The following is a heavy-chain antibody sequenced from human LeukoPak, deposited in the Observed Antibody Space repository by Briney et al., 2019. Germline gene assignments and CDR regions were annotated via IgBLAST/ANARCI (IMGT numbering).Heavy chain of an antibody. CDR1: GGTFSSYA. V-gene: IGHV1-69*13. J-gene: IGHJ3*02. CDR3: ARVVIGAFDI. Sequence: GASGKVSCKASGGTFSSYAISWVRQAPGQGLEWMGGIIPIFGTANYAQKFQGRVTITADESTSTAYMELSSLRSEDTAVYYCARVVIGAFDIWGQGTMVTVSS. D-gene: IGHD3-22*01. CDR2: IIPIFGTA.